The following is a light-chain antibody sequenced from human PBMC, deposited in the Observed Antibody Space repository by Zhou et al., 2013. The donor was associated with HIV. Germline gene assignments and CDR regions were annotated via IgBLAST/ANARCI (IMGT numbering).Light chain of an antibody. CDR3: QQYGSSPT. J-gene: IGKJ1*01. V-gene: IGKV3-20*01. CDR2: DAS. Sequence: EIVLTQSPGTLSLSPGERATFSCRATQSVSFNFLAWYQQKPGQAPRLLIYDASRRATGISDRFSGSGSGTDFTLTISRLEPEDFAVYYCQQYGSSPTFGQGTKVEIK. CDR1: QSVSFNF.